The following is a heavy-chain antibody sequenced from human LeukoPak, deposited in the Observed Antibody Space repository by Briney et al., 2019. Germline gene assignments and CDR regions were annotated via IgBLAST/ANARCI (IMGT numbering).Heavy chain of an antibody. CDR1: GYTFTSYY. CDR3: AREAANYYGSGSYRLFDY. CDR2: INPTGGST. V-gene: IGHV1-46*01. J-gene: IGHJ4*02. Sequence: ASVKVSCKASGYTFTSYYMHWVRQAPGQGLEWMGLINPTGGSTGYAQKLQGRVTMTTDTSTSTAYMELRSLRSDDTAVYYCAREAANYYGSGSYRLFDYWGQGTLVTVSS. D-gene: IGHD3-10*01.